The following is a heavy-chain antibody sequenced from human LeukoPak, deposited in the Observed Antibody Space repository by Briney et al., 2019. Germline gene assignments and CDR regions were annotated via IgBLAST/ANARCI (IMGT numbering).Heavy chain of an antibody. D-gene: IGHD4-23*01. CDR2: ISGSGGST. J-gene: IGHJ6*02. V-gene: IGHV3-23*01. Sequence: GGSLRLSCAASGFTFSSYAMSWVRQAPGKGLEWVSAISGSGGSTYYADSVKGRFTISRDNSKNTLYLQMNSLRAEDTAVYYCAKTYGGNSPYYYYGMDVWGQGTTVTVSS. CDR1: GFTFSSYA. CDR3: AKTYGGNSPYYYYGMDV.